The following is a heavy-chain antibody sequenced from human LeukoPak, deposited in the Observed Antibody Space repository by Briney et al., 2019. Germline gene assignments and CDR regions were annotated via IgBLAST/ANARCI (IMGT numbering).Heavy chain of an antibody. CDR2: IYHSGST. J-gene: IGHJ4*02. V-gene: IGHV4-30-2*01. CDR3: ARANHSCSYGRLFDH. CDR1: GGSISSGGYY. Sequence: SETLSLTCTVSGGSISSGGYYWSWIRQPPGKGLEWIGYIYHSGSTYYNPSLKSRVTISVDRSKNQFSLKLSSVTAADTAVYYCARANHSCSYGRLFDHWGQGTLVTVSS. D-gene: IGHD5-18*01.